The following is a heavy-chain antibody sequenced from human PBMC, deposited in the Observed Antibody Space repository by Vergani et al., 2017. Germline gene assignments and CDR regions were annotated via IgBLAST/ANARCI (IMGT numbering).Heavy chain of an antibody. D-gene: IGHD1-20*01. CDR3: ARAYASVITGTRAVFDY. J-gene: IGHJ4*02. CDR2: ICYSGSN. Sequence: QVQLQESGPGLVKPSETLSLTCTVSGGSVSSGSYYWSWIRQPAGKGLEWIGYICYSGSNNYNPALKSRVTISVDTSKNQFSLKLSSVTAADTAVYYCARAYASVITGTRAVFDYWGQGTLVTVSS. CDR1: GGSVSSGSYY. V-gene: IGHV4-61*10.